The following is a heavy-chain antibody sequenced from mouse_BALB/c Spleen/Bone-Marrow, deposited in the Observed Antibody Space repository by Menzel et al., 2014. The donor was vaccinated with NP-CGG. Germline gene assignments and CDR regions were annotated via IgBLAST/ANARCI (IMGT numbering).Heavy chain of an antibody. CDR2: INPSDSYT. CDR1: GYTLTSYW. Sequence: VQLQQSGAELVRPGASVKLSCKASGYTLTSYWINWVKQRPGQGLEWIGNINPSDSYTNYNQKFKDKATLTVDKSSSTAYMQLSSPTSEDSAVYYCTRDDGSPFAYWGQGTLVTVSA. D-gene: IGHD2-3*01. V-gene: IGHV1-69*02. CDR3: TRDDGSPFAY. J-gene: IGHJ3*01.